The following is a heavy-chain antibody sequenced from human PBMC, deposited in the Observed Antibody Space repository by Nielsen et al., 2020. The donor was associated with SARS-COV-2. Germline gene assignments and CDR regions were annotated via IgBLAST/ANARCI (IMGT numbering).Heavy chain of an antibody. D-gene: IGHD6-19*01. CDR2: IIPIFGTA. Sequence: SVKVSCKASGGTFSSYAISWVRQAPGQGLEWMGGIIPIFGTANYAQKFQGRVTITADESTSTAYMELSSLRSEDTAVYYCAKRSGYTSGWYGDYWGQGTLVTVSS. J-gene: IGHJ4*02. V-gene: IGHV1-69*13. CDR1: GGTFSSYA. CDR3: AKRSGYTSGWYGDY.